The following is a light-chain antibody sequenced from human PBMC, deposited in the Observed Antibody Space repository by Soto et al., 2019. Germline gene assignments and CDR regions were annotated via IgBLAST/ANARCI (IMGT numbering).Light chain of an antibody. CDR2: KNS. CDR3: EAWDVSVSGRV. Sequence: QSVLTQPPSASGTPGQRVSISCSGSSSNIGSKYVSWFQQLPGMAPKLLIYKNSQRPSGVPDRFSVSKSGTSASLAISGLRSEDEADYYCEAWDVSVSGRVFGGGTKLTVL. CDR1: SSNIGSKY. V-gene: IGLV1-47*01. J-gene: IGLJ3*02.